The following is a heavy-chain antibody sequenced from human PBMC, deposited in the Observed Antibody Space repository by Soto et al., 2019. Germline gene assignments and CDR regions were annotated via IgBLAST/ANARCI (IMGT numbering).Heavy chain of an antibody. J-gene: IGHJ3*02. CDR2: INAGNGNT. Sequence: GASVKVSCKASGYTFTGYYMHWVRQAPGQRLEWMGWINAGNGNTKYSQKFQGRVTITRDTSASTAYMELSSLRSEDTAVYYCAREGNIVVVTERRPSDAFDIWGQGTMVTV. V-gene: IGHV1-3*01. CDR1: GYTFTGYY. CDR3: AREGNIVVVTERRPSDAFDI. D-gene: IGHD2-21*02.